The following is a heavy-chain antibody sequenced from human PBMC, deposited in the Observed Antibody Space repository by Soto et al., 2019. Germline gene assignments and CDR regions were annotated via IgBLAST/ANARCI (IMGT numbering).Heavy chain of an antibody. CDR1: GGSISSGGYY. Sequence: TLSLTCTVSGGSISSGGYYWSWIRQHPGKGLEWIGYIYYSGSTYYNPSLKSRVTISVDTSKNQFSLKLSSVTAADTAVYYCTSRAAAGSIYYYYGMDVWGQGTTVTVSS. CDR3: TSRAAAGSIYYYYGMDV. D-gene: IGHD6-13*01. CDR2: IYYSGST. V-gene: IGHV4-31*03. J-gene: IGHJ6*02.